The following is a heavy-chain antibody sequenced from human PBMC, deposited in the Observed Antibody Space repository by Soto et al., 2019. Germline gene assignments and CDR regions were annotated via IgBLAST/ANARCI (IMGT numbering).Heavy chain of an antibody. J-gene: IGHJ4*02. D-gene: IGHD5-12*01. Sequence: SXTVSLGCSVYGGAFIGYYWSWIRQPPGKGLEWIGEINHSGSTNYNPSLKSRVTMSVDTSKNQFSLKLSSVTAADTAVYYCARRKIVATILSPLGYWGQGTLVTVSS. V-gene: IGHV4-34*01. CDR2: INHSGST. CDR1: GGAFIGYY. CDR3: ARRKIVATILSPLGY.